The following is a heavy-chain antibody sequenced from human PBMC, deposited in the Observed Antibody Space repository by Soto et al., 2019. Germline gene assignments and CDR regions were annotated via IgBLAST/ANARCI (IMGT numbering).Heavy chain of an antibody. CDR3: ARIRNTRGSGWYYFDY. Sequence: GPTLVNPTQTLTLTCTFSGFSLSTSGMCVSWMRQPPGKALEWVALIDWDDVEYYSTSLKTRLTISKDTSKNQVVLIMTNMDPVATATYYCARIRNTRGSGWYYFDYWGQGTLVTVSS. CDR2: IDWDDVE. D-gene: IGHD6-19*01. CDR1: GFSLSTSGMC. J-gene: IGHJ4*02. V-gene: IGHV2-70*01.